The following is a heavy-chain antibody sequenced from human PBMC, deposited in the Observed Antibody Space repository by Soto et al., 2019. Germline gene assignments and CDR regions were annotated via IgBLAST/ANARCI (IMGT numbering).Heavy chain of an antibody. V-gene: IGHV1-2*02. CDR2: INPNSGGT. CDR3: ARPYCGSNSCHNWFDP. CDR1: GYIFTDYY. D-gene: IGHD2-2*01. J-gene: IGHJ5*02. Sequence: QVQLVQSGAEVKKPGASVKVSCKASGYIFTDYYMNWVRQAPGQGLEWMGWINPNSGGTTYAQKFQGRVTMSTDTSITTAYMELSRLTSDDTAVYYCARPYCGSNSCHNWFDPWGQGTLVTVSS.